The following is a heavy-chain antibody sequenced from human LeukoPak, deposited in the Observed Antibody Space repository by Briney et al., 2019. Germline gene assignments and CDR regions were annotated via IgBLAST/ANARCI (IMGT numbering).Heavy chain of an antibody. CDR3: ARVAGEASGYHPFDI. J-gene: IGHJ3*02. Sequence: GGSLRLSCAASGFIIFKSWMTWVRQAPGKGLEWVAIIKQDASETYYGDSVKGRFTISRDNAKNSIYLHMRSPRVEDTAVYYCARVAGEASGYHPFDIWGQGTMVTASS. CDR1: GFIIFKSW. V-gene: IGHV3-7*03. D-gene: IGHD3-22*01. CDR2: IKQDASET.